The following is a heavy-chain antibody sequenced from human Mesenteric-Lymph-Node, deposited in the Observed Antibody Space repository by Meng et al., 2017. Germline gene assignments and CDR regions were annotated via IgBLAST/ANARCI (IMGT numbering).Heavy chain of an antibody. J-gene: IGHJ4*02. Sequence: ASVKVSCKASGYTFTSYGISWVRQAPGQGLEWMGWISAYNGNTNYAQKLQGRVTMTTDTSTSTAYMELRSLRSDDTAVYYCARDLSYYGSGYFDYWGQGTRVTVSS. V-gene: IGHV1-18*01. CDR1: GYTFTSYG. CDR3: ARDLSYYGSGYFDY. D-gene: IGHD3-10*01. CDR2: ISAYNGNT.